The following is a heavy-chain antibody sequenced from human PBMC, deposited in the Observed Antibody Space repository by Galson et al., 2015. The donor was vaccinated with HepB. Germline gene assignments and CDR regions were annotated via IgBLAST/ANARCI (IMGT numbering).Heavy chain of an antibody. D-gene: IGHD3-16*01. V-gene: IGHV3-74*01. CDR1: GFTFSTYW. Sequence: SLRLSCAASGFTFSTYWIHWVRQSPGKGLVWVSHVNSDGSSTAYADSVKGRFTISRDNAKNTLYLQMNSLRAEDTAVYYCARVTAPIGDWSFDLWGRGTLVTVSS. CDR3: ARVTAPIGDWSFDL. J-gene: IGHJ2*01. CDR2: VNSDGSST.